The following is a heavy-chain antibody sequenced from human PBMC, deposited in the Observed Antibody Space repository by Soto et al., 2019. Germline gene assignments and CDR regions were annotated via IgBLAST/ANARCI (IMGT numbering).Heavy chain of an antibody. J-gene: IGHJ2*01. CDR2: VYSSGST. CDR3: ARGSDYDRECFDL. CDR1: GVSIGAYY. Sequence: QVQLQESGPGLVKPSETLSLTCTVSGVSIGAYYWNWIRQSPGKGLEWIGYVYSSGSTNYNPSLTSRVTISSDTSKNQFSLKLSSVTAADTAVYYCARGSDYDRECFDLWGRGTLVTVSS. V-gene: IGHV4-59*01. D-gene: IGHD4-17*01.